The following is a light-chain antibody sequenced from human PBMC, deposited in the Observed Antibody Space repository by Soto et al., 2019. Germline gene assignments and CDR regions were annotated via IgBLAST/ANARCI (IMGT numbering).Light chain of an antibody. Sequence: DIQMTQSPSSLSASIGDTVTITCRASQSIASFLNWLQLKPGKAPKPLISDTSTLQSGVPSRFSGGGSGTEFTLTIRSLQPEDSALYFCLQDYSPLLAFGAGTRVEIK. CDR1: QSIASF. J-gene: IGKJ4*01. CDR2: DTS. CDR3: LQDYSPLLA. V-gene: IGKV1-39*01.